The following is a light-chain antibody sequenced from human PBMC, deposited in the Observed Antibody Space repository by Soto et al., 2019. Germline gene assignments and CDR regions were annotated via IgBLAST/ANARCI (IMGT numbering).Light chain of an antibody. CDR1: SYNIGAGYD. V-gene: IGLV1-40*01. CDR2: GNN. Sequence: VLTQQHSGYGAPGQRVTISCTGSSYNIGAGYDVHWYQQLLGTAPKLLIFGNNNRPSGVPDRFSCYKSGTSASLAITGFQAEYEADYYCQSYDSSLSGWVFGGGTKLTV. J-gene: IGLJ3*02. CDR3: QSYDSSLSGWV.